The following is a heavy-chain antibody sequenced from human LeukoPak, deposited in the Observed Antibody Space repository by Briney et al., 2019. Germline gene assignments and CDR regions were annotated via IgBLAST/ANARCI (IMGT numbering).Heavy chain of an antibody. Sequence: PSETLSLTCTVSGYSISSGYYWGWIRQPPGKGLEWIGSLYYSGSAYYPESLKSRVTIATDTSKTVVSLKLNSVTAADTAVYYCARVYGDNRDFWGQGPLVTGSS. D-gene: IGHD4-17*01. V-gene: IGHV4-38-2*02. CDR1: GYSISSGYY. CDR3: ARVYGDNRDF. J-gene: IGHJ4*02. CDR2: LYYSGSA.